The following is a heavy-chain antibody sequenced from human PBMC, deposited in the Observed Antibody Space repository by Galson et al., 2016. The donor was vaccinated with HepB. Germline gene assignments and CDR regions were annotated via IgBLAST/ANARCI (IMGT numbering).Heavy chain of an antibody. V-gene: IGHV3-30*18. CDR3: AKDAILGCGRDCYVDY. CDR1: GSGFRSYG. CDR2: ISYDGTNT. Sequence: SLRLSCAASGSGFRSYGMHWVRQAPGKGLEWVAGISYDGTNTYYADSVKGRFTISRDNSKNTLYLQMNSLRAEDTAVYFCAKDAILGCGRDCYVDYWGQGTLVTVSS. D-gene: IGHD2-21*02. J-gene: IGHJ4*02.